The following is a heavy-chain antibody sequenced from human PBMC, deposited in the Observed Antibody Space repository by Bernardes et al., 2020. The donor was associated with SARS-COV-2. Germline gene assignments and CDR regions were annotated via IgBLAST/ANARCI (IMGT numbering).Heavy chain of an antibody. CDR3: GIVFWSAYPGYFGTDV. V-gene: IGHV3-21*01. J-gene: IGHJ6*02. Sequence: GGSLRLSCAASGFTFSSYNMNWVRRAPGMGLEWVESISSSGTYRYYADSVKGRFTISRDNAKTSLYLQMNSLRAEDAAVYYCGIVFWSAYPGYFGTDVWGLGTTVTVSS. CDR2: ISSSGTYR. D-gene: IGHD3-3*01. CDR1: GFTFSSYN.